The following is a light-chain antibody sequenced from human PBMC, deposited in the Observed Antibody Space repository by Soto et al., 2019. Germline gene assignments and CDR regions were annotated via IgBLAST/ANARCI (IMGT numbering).Light chain of an antibody. J-gene: IGKJ4*01. CDR2: DAS. CDR1: QSVSSY. Sequence: EIVLTQSPATLSLSPGERATLSCRASQSVSSYLAWYQQKPGQAPRLLIYDASNRATGIPARFSGSGSGTDCALTISSLEPEEFAVYYCQQRSNSPSTFGGGTKVEIK. CDR3: QQRSNSPST. V-gene: IGKV3-11*01.